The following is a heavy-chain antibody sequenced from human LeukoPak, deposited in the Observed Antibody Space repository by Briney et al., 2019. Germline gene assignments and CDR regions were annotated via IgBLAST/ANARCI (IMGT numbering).Heavy chain of an antibody. V-gene: IGHV3-30-3*01. CDR2: ISYDGSNK. CDR3: ARGQVLRFLEWLYYFDY. Sequence: PGRSLRLSCAASGFTFSSYATHWVRQAPGKGLEWVAVISYDGSNKYYADSVKGRFTISRDNSKNTLYLQMNSLRAEDTAVYYCARGQVLRFLEWLYYFDYWGQGTLVTVSS. J-gene: IGHJ4*02. D-gene: IGHD3-3*01. CDR1: GFTFSSYA.